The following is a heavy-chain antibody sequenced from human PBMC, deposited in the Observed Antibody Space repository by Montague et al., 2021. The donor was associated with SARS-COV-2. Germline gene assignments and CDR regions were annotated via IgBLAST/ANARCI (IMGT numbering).Heavy chain of an antibody. J-gene: IGHJ3*02. CDR3: ARISRNSGFVGVFDI. Sequence: SETLSLTCTVSGAWNSNPYRRCIRLHPRNEREWYGYISDRGNTKYNTSLKSPVTISADTPKNQFSLRLSSVTAADTAVYYCARISRNSGFVGVFDIWGQGTLVTVSS. CDR1: GAWNSNPY. CDR2: ISDRGNT. V-gene: IGHV4-59*11. D-gene: IGHD3-22*01.